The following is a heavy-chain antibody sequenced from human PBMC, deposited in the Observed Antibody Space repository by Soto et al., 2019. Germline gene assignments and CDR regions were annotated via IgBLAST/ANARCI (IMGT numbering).Heavy chain of an antibody. CDR3: ARAGFSSNWYVSF. D-gene: IGHD6-13*01. V-gene: IGHV3-30-3*01. CDR1: GFTFSDYA. Sequence: PGGSLRLSCAASGFTFSDYAMHWVRQAPGKGLEWVATVSYDGSNKYYADSVKGRFTISRDNSKNTLHVQMNSLRTEDTAVYYCARAGFSSNWYVSFWGQGTLVTVSS. CDR2: VSYDGSNK. J-gene: IGHJ4*02.